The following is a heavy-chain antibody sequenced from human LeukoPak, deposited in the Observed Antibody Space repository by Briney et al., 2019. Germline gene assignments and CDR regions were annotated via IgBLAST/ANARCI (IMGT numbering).Heavy chain of an antibody. J-gene: IGHJ6*02. CDR1: GYTFTGYY. D-gene: IGHD4-17*01. V-gene: IGHV1-2*02. CDR2: INPNTGVT. Sequence: ASVKVSCKTSGYTFTGYYMHWVRQAPGQGLEWMGWINPNTGVTNYAQKFQGRVTLTRDTSIITAYMELTRLRSDDTAMYYCARDRTTVTTGYYGMDVWGQGTTLTVSS. CDR3: ARDRTTVTTGYYGMDV.